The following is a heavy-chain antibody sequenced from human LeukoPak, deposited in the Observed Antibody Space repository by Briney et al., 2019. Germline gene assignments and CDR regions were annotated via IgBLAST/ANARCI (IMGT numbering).Heavy chain of an antibody. CDR2: IGGDAVST. V-gene: IGHV3-23*01. J-gene: IGHJ4*02. CDR1: GFTFSSYA. CDR3: AKDLWKADY. Sequence: GGSLRLSCAASGFTFSSYAVSWVRQAPGKGLEWVSAIGGDAVSTYYADSVKGRFSISRDNSRNTLYLQMNSLRADGTAVYYCAKDLWKADYWGQGTLVTVSS. D-gene: IGHD3-3*01.